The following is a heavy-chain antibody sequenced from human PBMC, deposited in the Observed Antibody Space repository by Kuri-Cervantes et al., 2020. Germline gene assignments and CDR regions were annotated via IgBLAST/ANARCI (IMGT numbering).Heavy chain of an antibody. D-gene: IGHD5-18*01. CDR2: IHHSGTA. J-gene: IGHJ6*03. CDR3: ARGIQLQLYYYMDV. Sequence: SETLSLTCTVSGGSISNYYWNWIRQPAGKGLEWIGSIHHSGTAYYKPSLRSRLTISVDTSKKRFSLKMSSVTAADTAVYYCARGIQLQLYYYMDVWGNGTTVTVSS. CDR1: GGSISNYY. V-gene: IGHV4-59*01.